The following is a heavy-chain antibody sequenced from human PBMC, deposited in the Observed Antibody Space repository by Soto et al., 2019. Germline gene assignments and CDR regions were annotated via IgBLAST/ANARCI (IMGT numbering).Heavy chain of an antibody. Sequence: GASVKFSCKASGYTFTSYYMHWVRQAPGQGLEWMGIINPSGGSTSYAQKFQGRVTMTRDTSTSTVYMELSSLRSEDTAVYYCASGVDSEVVPYCMDVWGQGTTVTVSS. D-gene: IGHD2-2*03. J-gene: IGHJ6*02. V-gene: IGHV1-46*01. CDR3: ASGVDSEVVPYCMDV. CDR1: GYTFTSYY. CDR2: INPSGGST.